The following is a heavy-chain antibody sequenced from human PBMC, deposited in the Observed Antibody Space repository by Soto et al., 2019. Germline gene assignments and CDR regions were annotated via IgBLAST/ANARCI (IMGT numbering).Heavy chain of an antibody. CDR2: IKQDGNEK. D-gene: IGHD6-19*01. J-gene: IGHJ4*02. CDR1: GFTFSSYW. V-gene: IGHV3-7*01. CDR3: TRDVSGSLDY. Sequence: GGSLRLSCAASGFTFSSYWMSWGRQAPGKGLEWVANIKQDGNEKNYVGSVKGRFTISRDNAKNSLYLQMNSLRAEDTAVYYCTRDVSGSLDYWGQGXLVTVSS.